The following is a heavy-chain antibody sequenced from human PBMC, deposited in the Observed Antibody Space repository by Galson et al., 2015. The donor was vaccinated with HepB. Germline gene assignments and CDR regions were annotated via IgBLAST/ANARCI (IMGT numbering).Heavy chain of an antibody. CDR2: IKSKTDGGTT. Sequence: SLRLSCAASGFTFSNAWMNWVRQAPGKGLEWVGRIKSKTDGGTTDYAAPVKGRFTISRDDSKNTLYLQMNSLKTEDTAVYYCTTDVLDIVVVPAGRGAFDIWGQGTMVTVSS. CDR3: TTDVLDIVVVPAGRGAFDI. CDR1: GFTFSNAW. V-gene: IGHV3-15*07. D-gene: IGHD2-2*03. J-gene: IGHJ3*02.